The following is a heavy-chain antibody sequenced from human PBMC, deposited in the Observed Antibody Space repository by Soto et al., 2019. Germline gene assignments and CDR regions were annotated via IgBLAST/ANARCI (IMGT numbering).Heavy chain of an antibody. J-gene: IGHJ5*02. CDR3: ERHTKIYDILTGFDP. Sequence: SETLSLTCTVSGGSISSSSYYWGWIRQPPGKGLEWIGSIYYSGSTYYNPSLKSRVTISVDTSKNQFSLKLSSVTAADTAVYCCERHTKIYDILTGFDPWGQGTLVTVSS. D-gene: IGHD3-9*01. V-gene: IGHV4-39*01. CDR1: GGSISSSSYY. CDR2: IYYSGST.